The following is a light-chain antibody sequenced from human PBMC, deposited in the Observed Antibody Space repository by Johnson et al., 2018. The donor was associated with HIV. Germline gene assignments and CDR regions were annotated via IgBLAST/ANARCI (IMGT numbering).Light chain of an antibody. CDR3: GTWDSSLSAHYV. V-gene: IGLV1-51*01. CDR2: DNN. J-gene: IGLJ1*01. CDR1: SSNIGNNY. Sequence: QSVLTQPPSVSAAPGQKVTISCSGSSSNIGNNYVSWYQQVPGTAPKLLIYDNNKRPSGIPDRFSGSKSGTSATLGLTGLQTGDEADYYCGTWDSSLSAHYVFGTGTKVTVL.